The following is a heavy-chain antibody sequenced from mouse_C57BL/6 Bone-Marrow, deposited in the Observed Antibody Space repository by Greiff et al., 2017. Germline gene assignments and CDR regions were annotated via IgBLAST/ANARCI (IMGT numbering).Heavy chain of an antibody. Sequence: VQLQHPGAELVKPGASVKMSCKASGYTFTSYWITWVKQRPGQGLEWIGEIYPGSGSTNYNEKFKSKATLTVDTSSSTSDMQLSSLTSEGAAVYYCVRERAYGSSYGFAYWGQGTLVTVSA. J-gene: IGHJ3*01. CDR2: IYPGSGST. CDR1: GYTFTSYW. D-gene: IGHD1-1*01. V-gene: IGHV1-55*01. CDR3: VRERAYGSSYGFAY.